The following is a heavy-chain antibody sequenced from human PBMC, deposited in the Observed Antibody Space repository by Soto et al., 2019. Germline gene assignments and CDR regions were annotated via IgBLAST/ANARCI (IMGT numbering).Heavy chain of an antibody. CDR1: GFTFSSYG. J-gene: IGHJ6*02. V-gene: IGHV3-30*18. Sequence: GGSLRLSCAASGFTFSSYGMHWVRQAPGKGLEWVAVISYDGSNKYYADSVKGRFTISRDNSKNTLYLQMNSLRAEDTAVYYCAKGWSGRYSYYYGMDVWGQGTKVTVSS. CDR3: AKGWSGRYSYYYGMDV. D-gene: IGHD3-3*01. CDR2: ISYDGSNK.